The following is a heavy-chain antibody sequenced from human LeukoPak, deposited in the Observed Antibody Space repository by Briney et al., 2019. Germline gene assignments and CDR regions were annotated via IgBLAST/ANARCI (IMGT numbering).Heavy chain of an antibody. V-gene: IGHV4-59*01. CDR3: ARVSSGYEPDY. J-gene: IGHJ4*02. D-gene: IGHD5-12*01. CDR2: IYYSGST. Sequence: SETLSLTCTVAGGSISSYYWSWIRQPPGKGLEWIGYIYYSGSTNYNPSLKSRVTISVDTSKNQFSLKLSSVTAADTAVYYCARVSSGYEPDYWGQGTLVTVSS. CDR1: GGSISSYY.